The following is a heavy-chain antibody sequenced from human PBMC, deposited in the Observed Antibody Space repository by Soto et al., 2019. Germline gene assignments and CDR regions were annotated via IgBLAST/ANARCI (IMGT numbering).Heavy chain of an antibody. V-gene: IGHV4-34*01. CDR3: DRARLPNWFDP. CDR2: INHSGST. D-gene: IGHD3-16*01. CDR1: GGSFSGYY. Sequence: SETLSLTCAVYGGSFSGYYWSWIRQPPGKGLEWIGEINHSGSTNYNPSLKSRVTISVDRSKNQFSLKLSSVTAADTAVYYCDRARLPNWFDPWGQGTLVTVSS. J-gene: IGHJ5*02.